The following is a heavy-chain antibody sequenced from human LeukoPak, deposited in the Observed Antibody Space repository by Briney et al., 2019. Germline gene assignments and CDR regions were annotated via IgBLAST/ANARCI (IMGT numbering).Heavy chain of an antibody. J-gene: IGHJ4*02. V-gene: IGHV1-18*04. CDR1: GYTFTSYG. Sequence: ATVKVSCKTSGYTFTSYGISWVRQAPGQGLEWMGWISAYNGNTNYAQKLQGRVTMTTDTSTSTAYMEVRSLRSDDTAIYYCARVYRDTYGQNWGQGTLVTVSS. CDR2: ISAYNGNT. CDR3: ARVYRDTYGQN. D-gene: IGHD5-18*01.